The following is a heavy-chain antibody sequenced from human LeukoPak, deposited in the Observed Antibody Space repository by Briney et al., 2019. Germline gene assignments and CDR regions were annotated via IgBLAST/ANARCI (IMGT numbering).Heavy chain of an antibody. CDR1: GFTFISHA. D-gene: IGHD3-22*01. CDR3: AKGSYYDSSGSFYFDY. Sequence: GGSLRLSCRVSGFTFISHAMSWVRQAPGKGLEWVSGISGSGATTYYAESVKGRFTISRDNSKNTLYVQVNGLGTEDTAAYYCAKGSYYDSSGSFYFDYWGQGTLVTVSS. J-gene: IGHJ4*02. V-gene: IGHV3-23*01. CDR2: ISGSGATT.